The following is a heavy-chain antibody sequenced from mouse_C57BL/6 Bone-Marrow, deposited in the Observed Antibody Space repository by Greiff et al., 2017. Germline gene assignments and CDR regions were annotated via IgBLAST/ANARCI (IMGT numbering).Heavy chain of an antibody. D-gene: IGHD1-1*01. Sequence: QVQLQQSGAELMKPGASVKLSCKATGYTFTGYWIEWVKQRPGHGLEWIGEILPGSGSTNYNEKFKGKATFTADPSSNTAYMQLSSLTTEDSAIYYCAREYYGSSYPHWYFDVWGTGTTVTVSS. CDR3: AREYYGSSYPHWYFDV. CDR2: ILPGSGST. V-gene: IGHV1-9*01. J-gene: IGHJ1*03. CDR1: GYTFTGYW.